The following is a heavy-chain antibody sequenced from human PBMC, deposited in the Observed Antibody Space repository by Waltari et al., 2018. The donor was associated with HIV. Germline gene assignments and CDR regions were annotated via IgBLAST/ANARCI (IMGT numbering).Heavy chain of an antibody. CDR3: VKDMFGEYDY. D-gene: IGHD3-10*02. CDR2: IKEDGNRI. V-gene: IGHV3-74*01. J-gene: IGHJ4*02. Sequence: EVQLVESGGGSVQPGGSLRLSCAASGFSISTYWMHWVRQSPGKGLVWVARIKEDGNRIDHAGSVRGRFTISRDSAKNTLFLQMNSLRDEDTAMYYCVKDMFGEYDYWGQGALVTVSS. CDR1: GFSISTYW.